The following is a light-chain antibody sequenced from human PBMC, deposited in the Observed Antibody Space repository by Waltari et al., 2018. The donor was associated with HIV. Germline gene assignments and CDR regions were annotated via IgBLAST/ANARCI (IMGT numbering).Light chain of an antibody. CDR1: SSDIGDYNY. Sequence: QSALTQPASVSGSPGQSITISCTGTSSDIGDYNYVSWYQQHPGKDPKLVIYEVSNRPSGIADRFSGSKSDITASLTISGLQAEDEADYYCNSYSSNSYILFGGGTKLTVL. V-gene: IGLV2-14*01. J-gene: IGLJ2*01. CDR3: NSYSSNSYIL. CDR2: EVS.